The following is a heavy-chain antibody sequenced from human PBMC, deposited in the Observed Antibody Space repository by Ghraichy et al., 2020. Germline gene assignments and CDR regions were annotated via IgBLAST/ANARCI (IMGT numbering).Heavy chain of an antibody. CDR3: AKDLTPDGLLDLDY. J-gene: IGHJ4*02. CDR1: GFTFSKYT. CDR2: IYGSGAST. D-gene: IGHD3/OR15-3a*01. V-gene: IGHV3-23*01. Sequence: GGSLRLSCAASGFTFSKYTMNWVRQAPGKGLEWVSGIYGSGASTFYADSVKGRFTISRDSSKNTLYLQMNHLRVEDTAIYYCAKDLTPDGLLDLDYWGQGALVTVSS.